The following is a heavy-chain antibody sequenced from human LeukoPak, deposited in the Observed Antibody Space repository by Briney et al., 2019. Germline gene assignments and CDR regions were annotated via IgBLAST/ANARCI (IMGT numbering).Heavy chain of an antibody. V-gene: IGHV3-9*01. Sequence: PGGSLRLSCAASGLTFYDYAMHWVRQAPGKGLEWVSGITWNSGSIAYADSVKGRFTISRDNAKNSLYLQVNSLRSEDTALYYCAAGAGITPYWGQGTLVTVSS. CDR3: AAGAGITPY. CDR1: GLTFYDYA. D-gene: IGHD3-10*01. J-gene: IGHJ4*02. CDR2: ITWNSGSI.